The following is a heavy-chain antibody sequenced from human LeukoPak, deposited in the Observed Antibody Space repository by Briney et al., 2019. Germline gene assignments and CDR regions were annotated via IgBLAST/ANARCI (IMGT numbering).Heavy chain of an antibody. CDR3: ARVTAVAPDNAFDI. CDR1: GFTFSSYE. D-gene: IGHD6-19*01. CDR2: ISSSGSTI. Sequence: GSLRLSCAASGFTFSSYEMNWVRQAPGKGLEWVSYISSSGSTIYYADSVKGRFTISRDNAKNSLYLQMNSLRAEDTAVYYCARVTAVAPDNAFDIWGQGTMVTVSS. J-gene: IGHJ3*02. V-gene: IGHV3-48*03.